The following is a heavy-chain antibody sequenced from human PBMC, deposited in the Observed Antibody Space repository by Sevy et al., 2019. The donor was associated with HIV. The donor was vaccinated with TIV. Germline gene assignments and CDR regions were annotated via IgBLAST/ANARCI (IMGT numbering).Heavy chain of an antibody. CDR3: ARVWFGELWGWGSNWFDP. J-gene: IGHJ5*02. CDR1: GFTFSDYY. V-gene: IGHV3-11*01. Sequence: GGSLRLSCAASGFTFSDYYMSWIRQAPGKGLEWVSYISSSGSTIYYADSVKGRFTISRDKAKNSLYLQMNSLRAEDTAVYYCARVWFGELWGWGSNWFDPWGQGTLVTVSS. D-gene: IGHD3-10*01. CDR2: ISSSGSTI.